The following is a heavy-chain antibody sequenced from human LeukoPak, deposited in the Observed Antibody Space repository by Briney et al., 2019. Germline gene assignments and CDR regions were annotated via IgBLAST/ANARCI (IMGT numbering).Heavy chain of an antibody. Sequence: SETLSLTCTVSGGSISSYYWSWIRQPPGKGLEWIGYIYYSGSTNYNPSLKSRVTISVDTSKNQFSLKLSSVTAADTAVYYCARLGPGGHGEFDYWGQGILVTVSS. D-gene: IGHD3-10*01. CDR3: ARLGPGGHGEFDY. CDR2: IYYSGST. V-gene: IGHV4-59*01. J-gene: IGHJ4*02. CDR1: GGSISSYY.